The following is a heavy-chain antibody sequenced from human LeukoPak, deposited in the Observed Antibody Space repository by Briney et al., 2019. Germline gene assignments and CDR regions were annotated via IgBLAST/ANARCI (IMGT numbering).Heavy chain of an antibody. V-gene: IGHV3-49*04. Sequence: GRSLRLSCRGYGFTFGDHAMSWVRQAPGKGLEGVGFIRSKAYRGTTEYAASVKGRFTISRDDSTSIAYLQMNSLRIEDTAVYYCARGPIQLWIHNAMDVWGQGTTVTVSS. CDR1: GFTFGDHA. D-gene: IGHD5-18*01. CDR2: IRSKAYRGTT. CDR3: ARGPIQLWIHNAMDV. J-gene: IGHJ6*02.